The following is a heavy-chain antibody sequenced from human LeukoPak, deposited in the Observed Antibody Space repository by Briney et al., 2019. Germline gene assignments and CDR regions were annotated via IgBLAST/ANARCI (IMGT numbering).Heavy chain of an antibody. D-gene: IGHD6-6*01. V-gene: IGHV4-30-4*08. CDR2: IYYSGST. J-gene: IGHJ5*02. CDR3: ARTRSSGWFDP. Sequence: SETLSLTCTVSGGSISSGGYYWSWIRQHPGKGLEWIGYIYYSGSTYYNPSLKSRVTISVDTSKNQFSLKLNSVTAADTAVYYCARTRSSGWFDPWGQGTLVTVSS. CDR1: GGSISSGGYY.